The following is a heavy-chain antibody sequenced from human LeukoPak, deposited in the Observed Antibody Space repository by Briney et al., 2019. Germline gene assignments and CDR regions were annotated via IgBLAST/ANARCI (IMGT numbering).Heavy chain of an antibody. V-gene: IGHV3-73*01. J-gene: IGHJ4*02. CDR3: TRFGGSSGSN. CDR1: GFTFSGSA. D-gene: IGHD6-19*01. Sequence: GSLRLSCAASGFTFSGSAMHWVRQASGKGLGWVGRIRSKANSYATAYAASVKGRFTISRDDSKNTAYLQMNSLKTEDTAVYYCTRFGGSSGSNWGQGTLVTVSS. CDR2: IRSKANSYAT.